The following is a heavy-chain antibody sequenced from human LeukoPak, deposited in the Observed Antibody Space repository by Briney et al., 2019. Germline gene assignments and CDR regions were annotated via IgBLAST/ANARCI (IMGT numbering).Heavy chain of an antibody. Sequence: PSETLSLTCAVYGGSFSGYYWSWIRHSPGKGLEWIGEINHSGSTNHNPSLKSRVTISVDTSKNQFSLKLRSVTAADTAVYYCARDLKDCSGGSCYGIDYWGQGTLVTVSS. V-gene: IGHV4-34*01. J-gene: IGHJ4*02. CDR1: GGSFSGYY. CDR3: ARDLKDCSGGSCYGIDY. CDR2: INHSGST. D-gene: IGHD2-15*01.